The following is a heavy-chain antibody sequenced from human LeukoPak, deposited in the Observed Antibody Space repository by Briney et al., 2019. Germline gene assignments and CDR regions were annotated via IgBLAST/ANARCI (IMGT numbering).Heavy chain of an antibody. CDR1: GFTLSNSW. J-gene: IGHJ4*02. CDR3: ARGSSRAFDY. CDR2: IDPDGNT. D-gene: IGHD2-2*01. V-gene: IGHV3-74*01. Sequence: PGGSLRLSCAASGFTLSNSWMHWVRQAPGKGLVWVSRIDPDGNTDYADSVKGRFTISRDNAKNSLYLQMNSLRDEDTAVYYCARGSSRAFDYWGQGTLVTVSS.